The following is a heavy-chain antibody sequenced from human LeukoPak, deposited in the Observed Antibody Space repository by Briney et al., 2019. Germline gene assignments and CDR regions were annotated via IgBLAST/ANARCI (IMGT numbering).Heavy chain of an antibody. CDR3: FSGGGI. CDR2: ISGSGGST. Sequence: PGGSLRLSCAASGFTFSSYAMSWVRQAPGKGLEWVSGISGSGGSTYYADSVRGRFTISRDNSKNTLYLQMNSLTTEDTALYYCFSGGGIWGQGTMVTVSS. V-gene: IGHV3-23*01. J-gene: IGHJ3*02. CDR1: GFTFSSYA. D-gene: IGHD3-16*01.